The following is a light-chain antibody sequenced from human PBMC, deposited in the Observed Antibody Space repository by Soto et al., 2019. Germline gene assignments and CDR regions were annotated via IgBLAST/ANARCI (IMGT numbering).Light chain of an antibody. CDR2: SVS. Sequence: QSALTQPRSLSGSPGQSVTISCTGTSSDVGGHNYVSWYQQYPGKAPKLLLSSVSKRPSGVPDRFSGSKSGNTASLTISGLQAEDEADYYCCSYAGSYTYVFGTGTKV. J-gene: IGLJ1*01. CDR3: CSYAGSYTYV. V-gene: IGLV2-11*01. CDR1: SSDVGGHNY.